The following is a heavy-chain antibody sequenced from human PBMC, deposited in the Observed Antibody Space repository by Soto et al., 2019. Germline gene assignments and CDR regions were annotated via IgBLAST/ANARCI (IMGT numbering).Heavy chain of an antibody. CDR3: ATVGRYSASNFYGAC. V-gene: IGHV3-15*01. CDR1: GFTFTKAY. D-gene: IGHD3-9*01. Sequence: EVQLVESGGGLVEPGGSIRLSCVASGFTFTKAYMTWVRQAPGKGLEWVGRIKGSHAGGTTDYATSVKGRFTISGEDSRNRLYLDMNRRTTGDVCVYLCATVGRYSASNFYGACWGQGTGVTVSS. J-gene: IGHJ4*02. CDR2: IKGSHAGGTT.